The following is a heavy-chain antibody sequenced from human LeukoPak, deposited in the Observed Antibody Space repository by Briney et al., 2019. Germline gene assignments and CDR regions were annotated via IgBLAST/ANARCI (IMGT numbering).Heavy chain of an antibody. D-gene: IGHD6-6*01. Sequence: ASVKVSCKASGYTFTSYGISWVRQAPGQGLEWMGWISAYNGNTNYAQKLQGRVTITTDTSTSTAYMELSRLRSDDTAVYYCARSRIAARQAFDPWGQGTLVTVSS. CDR3: ARSRIAARQAFDP. CDR2: ISAYNGNT. V-gene: IGHV1-18*01. CDR1: GYTFTSYG. J-gene: IGHJ5*02.